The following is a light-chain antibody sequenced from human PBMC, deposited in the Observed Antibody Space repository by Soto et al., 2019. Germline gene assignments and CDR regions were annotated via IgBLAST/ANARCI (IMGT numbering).Light chain of an antibody. Sequence: QSVLTQPASVSGSPGQPITISCTGTSSDVGANNYVSWYQHHPGKAPKLLIYEVTKRPSGVSYRFSGSMSGNTASLTISGLRPEDEADYYCGSYTSSDTLEMVFGGGTKVTVL. J-gene: IGLJ3*02. CDR3: GSYTSSDTLEMV. CDR2: EVT. CDR1: SSDVGANNY. V-gene: IGLV2-14*01.